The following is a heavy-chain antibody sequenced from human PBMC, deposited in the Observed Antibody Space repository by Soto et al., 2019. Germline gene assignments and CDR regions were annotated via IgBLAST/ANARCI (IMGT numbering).Heavy chain of an antibody. D-gene: IGHD6-19*01. CDR2: IYHSGST. CDR3: ARNTSGRTFDY. J-gene: IGHJ4*02. CDR1: SSPINSRYY. V-gene: IGHV4-38-2*02. Sequence: SETLSLTCTVASSPINSRYYWGWIRQTPGKGLEWVASIYHSGSTHYNPSLKSRATISVATSNNQFSLRLSSVTAADTAIYYCARNTSGRTFDYCGQGTQVTVSS.